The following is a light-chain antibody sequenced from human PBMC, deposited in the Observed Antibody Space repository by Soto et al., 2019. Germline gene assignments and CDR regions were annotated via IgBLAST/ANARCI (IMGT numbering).Light chain of an antibody. CDR1: QSVTSN. V-gene: IGKV3-15*01. Sequence: EIVMTQSPATLSVSPGERATLSCRASQSVTSNLAWYQQKPGRAPRLLIYGASTRATGIPARFSGSGSGTEFTLTISNLQSEDFALYYCQQYVSSPRTFGQGTKVDIK. CDR3: QQYVSSPRT. J-gene: IGKJ1*01. CDR2: GAS.